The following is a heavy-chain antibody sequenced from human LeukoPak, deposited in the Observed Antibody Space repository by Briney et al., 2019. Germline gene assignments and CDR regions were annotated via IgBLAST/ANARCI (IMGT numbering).Heavy chain of an antibody. CDR2: TLYDGKTK. CDR1: GFTFSSYG. V-gene: IGHV3-30*18. Sequence: GGSLRLSCAASGFTFSSYGMHWVRQPPGKGPEWVAYTLYDGKTKYYADSVKGRFTISRDNSKNTLYLQMNSLRAEDTAVYYCAKDRITMVRGVYYWGQGTLVTVSS. D-gene: IGHD3-10*01. J-gene: IGHJ4*02. CDR3: AKDRITMVRGVYY.